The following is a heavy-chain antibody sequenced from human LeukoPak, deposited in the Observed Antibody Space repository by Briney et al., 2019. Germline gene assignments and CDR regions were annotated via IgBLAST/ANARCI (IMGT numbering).Heavy chain of an antibody. CDR2: ISWNSGSI. J-gene: IGHJ5*02. D-gene: IGHD4-17*01. Sequence: PGRSLRLSCAASGFTFDDYAMHWVRQAPGKDLEWVSGISWNSGSIGYADSVKGRFTISRDNAKNSLYLQMNSLRAEDTALYYCAKGNTVTLANWFDPWGQGTLVTVSS. CDR3: AKGNTVTLANWFDP. CDR1: GFTFDDYA. V-gene: IGHV3-9*01.